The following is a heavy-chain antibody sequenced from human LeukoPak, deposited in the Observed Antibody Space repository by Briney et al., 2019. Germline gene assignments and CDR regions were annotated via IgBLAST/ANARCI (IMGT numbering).Heavy chain of an antibody. CDR1: GYTFTSYG. Sequence: ASVKVSCKASGYTFTSYGINWVRQAPGQAVEWMGWISAYNGNTNYAQKLQGRVTMTTDTSTSTAYMELRSLRSDDTAVYYCARNTGYCSSTSCYDWLDPCGQGTLVTVSS. D-gene: IGHD2-2*01. CDR3: ARNTGYCSSTSCYDWLDP. V-gene: IGHV1-18*01. CDR2: ISAYNGNT. J-gene: IGHJ5*02.